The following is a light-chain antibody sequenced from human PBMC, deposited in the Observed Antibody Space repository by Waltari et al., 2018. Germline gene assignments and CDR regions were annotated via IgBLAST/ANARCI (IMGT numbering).Light chain of an antibody. CDR2: VAS. CDR3: QQYNNWAAGVT. J-gene: IGKJ3*01. V-gene: IGKV3-15*01. Sequence: EIVMTQSPATLSVSPGERATFSCRASPSVSSNLAWYQHKPGQAPSLLIYVASTRATGIPARFSGSGSGTEFTLTISSLQSEDFAVYYCQQYNNWAAGVTFGPGTKVDIK. CDR1: PSVSSN.